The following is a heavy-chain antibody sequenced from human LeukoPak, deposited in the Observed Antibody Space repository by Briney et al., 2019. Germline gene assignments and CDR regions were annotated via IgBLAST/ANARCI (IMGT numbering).Heavy chain of an antibody. CDR3: ARVDGSPDY. V-gene: IGHV1-2*04. CDR2: INPNSGGT. J-gene: IGHJ4*02. D-gene: IGHD2-15*01. Sequence: ASVKVSCKASGYTFTGYYMHWVRQAPGQGLEWMGWINPNSGGTNYAQKFQGWVTMTRDTSISTAYMELTSLRSEDTAVYYCARVDGSPDYWGQGTLVTVSS. CDR1: GYTFTGYY.